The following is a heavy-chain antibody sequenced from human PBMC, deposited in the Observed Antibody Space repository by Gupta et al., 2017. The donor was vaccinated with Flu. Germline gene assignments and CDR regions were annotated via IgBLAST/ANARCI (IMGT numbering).Heavy chain of an antibody. V-gene: IGHV3-9*01. J-gene: IGHJ6*02. Sequence: EVQLVESGGGLVQPGRSLRLSCAASGFPFDDYAMHWVRQAPGKGLEWVSGFSWNSGSIGYADSVKGRFTISRDNAKNSLYLQMNSLRAEDTALYYCAKDLAGTKAGASYYYYGMDVWGQGTTVTVSS. D-gene: IGHD1-7*01. CDR2: FSWNSGSI. CDR3: AKDLAGTKAGASYYYYGMDV. CDR1: GFPFDDYA.